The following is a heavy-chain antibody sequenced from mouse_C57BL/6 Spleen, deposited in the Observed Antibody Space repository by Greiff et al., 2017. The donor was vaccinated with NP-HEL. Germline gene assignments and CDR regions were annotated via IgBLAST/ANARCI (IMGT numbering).Heavy chain of an antibody. D-gene: IGHD1-1*01. J-gene: IGHJ3*01. CDR2: IHPNSGST. Sequence: VQLQQPGAELVKPGASVKLSCKASGYTFTSYWMHWVKQRPGQGLEWIGMIHPNSGSTNYNEKFKSKATLTVDKSSSTAYMQLSSLTSEDSAVYYGARSTTVETWFAYWGQGTLVTVSA. CDR1: GYTFTSYW. V-gene: IGHV1-64*01. CDR3: ARSTTVETWFAY.